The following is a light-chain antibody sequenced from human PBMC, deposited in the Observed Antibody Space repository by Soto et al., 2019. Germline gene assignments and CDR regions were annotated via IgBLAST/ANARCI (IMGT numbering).Light chain of an antibody. Sequence: QSVLTKPPSASGTPGQRVTISCSGSSSNIGSNTVNWYQQLPGTAPKLLLYSNNQRPSGVPDRFSVSKSGTSASLAISGLQSEDEADYYCAAWDESLNGWVFGGGTKLTVL. J-gene: IGLJ3*02. V-gene: IGLV1-44*01. CDR3: AAWDESLNGWV. CDR1: SSNIGSNT. CDR2: SNN.